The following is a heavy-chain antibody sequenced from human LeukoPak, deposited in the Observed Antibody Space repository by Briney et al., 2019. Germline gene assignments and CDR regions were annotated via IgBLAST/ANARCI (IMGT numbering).Heavy chain of an antibody. D-gene: IGHD5-18*01. CDR1: GGSISSYY. V-gene: IGHV4-59*01. CDR2: IFHSGST. CDR3: AAGYYYSYYYYMDV. Sequence: SETLSLTCTVSGGSISSYYWSWIRQPPGKGLEWIGYIFHSGSTNYNPSLKSRVTISVDTSKNQFSLKLSSVTAADTAVYYCAAGYYYSYYYYMDVWGKGTTVTISS. J-gene: IGHJ6*03.